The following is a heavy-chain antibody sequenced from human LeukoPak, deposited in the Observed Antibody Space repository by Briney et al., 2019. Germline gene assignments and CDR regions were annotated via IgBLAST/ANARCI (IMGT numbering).Heavy chain of an antibody. CDR3: ARNPGTQAQFMVRGVIIPFDP. J-gene: IGHJ5*02. CDR2: ISAYNGNT. CDR1: GYTFTSYG. Sequence: ASVKVSCKASGYTFTSYGISWVRQAPGQGLEWMGWISAYNGNTNYAQKLQGRVTMTTDTPTSTAYMELRSLRSDDTAVYYCARNPGTQAQFMVRGVIIPFDPWGQGTLVTVSS. D-gene: IGHD3-10*01. V-gene: IGHV1-18*04.